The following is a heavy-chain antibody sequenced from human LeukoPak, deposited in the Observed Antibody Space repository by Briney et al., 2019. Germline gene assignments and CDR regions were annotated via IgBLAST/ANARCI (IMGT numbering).Heavy chain of an antibody. J-gene: IGHJ4*02. CDR3: ARDQYYYDSSGYYYGSYFDY. CDR2: IKQDGSEK. V-gene: IGHV3-7*01. CDR1: GFTFSSYW. Sequence: GGSLRLSCAASGFTFSSYWMSWVRQAPGEGLEWVANIKQDGSEKYYVDSVKGRFTISRDNAKSSLYLQMNSLRAEDTAVYYCARDQYYYDSSGYYYGSYFDYWGQGTLVTVSS. D-gene: IGHD3-22*01.